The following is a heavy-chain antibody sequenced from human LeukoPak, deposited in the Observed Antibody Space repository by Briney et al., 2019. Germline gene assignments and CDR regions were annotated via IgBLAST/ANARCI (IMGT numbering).Heavy chain of an antibody. J-gene: IGHJ5*02. CDR3: ARDGSGSYYKWRDNWFDP. CDR1: GGSISSGGYY. D-gene: IGHD3-10*01. V-gene: IGHV4-31*03. Sequence: SETLSLTCTVSGGSISSGGYYWSWIRQHPGKGXXXXXXIYYSGSTYYNPSLKSRVTISVDTSKNQFSLKLSSVTAADTAVYYCARDGSGSYYKWRDNWFDPWGQGTLVTVSS. CDR2: IYYSGST.